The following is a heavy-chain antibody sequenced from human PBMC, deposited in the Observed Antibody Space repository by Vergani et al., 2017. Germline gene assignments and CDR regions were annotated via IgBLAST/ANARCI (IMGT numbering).Heavy chain of an antibody. CDR3: VKDPSVMWAFDY. CDR1: GFTFSAYG. J-gene: IGHJ4*02. CDR2: IRYDGSDK. V-gene: IGHV3-30*02. D-gene: IGHD2/OR15-2a*01. Sequence: VQLVESGGGLVKPGGSLRLSCAASGFTFSAYGMNWVRQAPGKGLEWLAFIRYDGSDKYYSEFLKGRFTISRDNSKSMVYLELNSLTAEDTAIYYCVKDPSVMWAFDYWGQGTQVTVSS.